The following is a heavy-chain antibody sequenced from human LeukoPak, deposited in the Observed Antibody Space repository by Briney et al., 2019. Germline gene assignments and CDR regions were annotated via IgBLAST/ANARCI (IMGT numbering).Heavy chain of an antibody. CDR2: IYYSGST. V-gene: IGHV4-61*08. CDR1: GGSISSGGYY. J-gene: IGHJ3*02. Sequence: PSETLSLTCTVSGGSISSGGYYWSWIRQHPGKGLEWIGYIYYSGSTYYNPSLKSRVTISVDTSKNQFSLKLSSVTAADTAVYYCATSGYSPLDAFDIWGQGTMVTVSS. CDR3: ATSGYSPLDAFDI. D-gene: IGHD3-3*01.